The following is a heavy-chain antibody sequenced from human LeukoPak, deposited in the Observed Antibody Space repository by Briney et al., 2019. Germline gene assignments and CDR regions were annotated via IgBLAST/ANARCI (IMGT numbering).Heavy chain of an antibody. D-gene: IGHD6-13*01. CDR2: IYYSGST. CDR1: GGSISSGDYY. V-gene: IGHV4-30-4*08. CDR3: AGVSIAAAGPPDY. J-gene: IGHJ4*02. Sequence: PSETLSLTCTVSGGSISSGDYYWRWIRQPPGTGLEWIGYIYYSGSTYYNPSLKSRVTISVDTSKNQFSLKLSSVTAADTAVYYCAGVSIAAAGPPDYWGQGTLVTVSS.